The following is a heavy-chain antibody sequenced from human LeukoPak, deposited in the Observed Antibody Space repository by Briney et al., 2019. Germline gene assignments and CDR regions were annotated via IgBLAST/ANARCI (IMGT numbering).Heavy chain of an antibody. CDR3: ATSPGAMIVVVITA. J-gene: IGHJ4*02. Sequence: PGGSLRLSCAASGFTFSVAAMTWVRQAPGEGLEWVSLIGASGESTYYADSVKGRFTISRDNSKNTLYLQMNSLRAEDTAIYYCATSPGAMIVVVITAWGQGALVTVSS. CDR1: GFTFSVAA. V-gene: IGHV3-23*01. D-gene: IGHD3-22*01. CDR2: IGASGEST.